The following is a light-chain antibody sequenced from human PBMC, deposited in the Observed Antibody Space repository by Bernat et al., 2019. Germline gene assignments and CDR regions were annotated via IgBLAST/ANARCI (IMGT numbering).Light chain of an antibody. CDR1: RSAIKN. CDR2: QEN. J-gene: IGLJ3*02. Sequence: SYELTQPPSVSVSPGQTASITCSGDRSAIKNTCWYQQKAGQSPVLVIYQENKRPSGIPERFSGSNSGNTATLTISGTQAMDEADYYCQAWDSSTGVFGGGTRLTV. V-gene: IGLV3-1*01. CDR3: QAWDSSTGV.